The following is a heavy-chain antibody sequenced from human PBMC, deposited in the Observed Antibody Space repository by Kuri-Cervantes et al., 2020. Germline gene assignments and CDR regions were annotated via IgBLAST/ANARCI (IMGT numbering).Heavy chain of an antibody. CDR2: ISWNSGSI. V-gene: IGHV3-9*01. CDR3: AKGGHSSGYYRFDY. J-gene: IGHJ4*02. D-gene: IGHD3-22*01. Sequence: LSLTCAASGFTFDDYAMHWVRQAPGKGLEWVSGISWNSGSIGYADSVKGRFTISRDNAKNSLYLQMNSLRAEDTALYYCAKGGHSSGYYRFDYWGQGTLVTVSS. CDR1: GFTFDDYA.